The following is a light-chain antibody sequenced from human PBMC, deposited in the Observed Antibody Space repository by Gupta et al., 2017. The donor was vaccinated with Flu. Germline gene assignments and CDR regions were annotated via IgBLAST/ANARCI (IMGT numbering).Light chain of an antibody. CDR3: QPTYNPPYN. J-gene: IGKJ2*01. Sequence: PSSLSAAVGDRVSITCRASQSIFNYVKWYQQKAGKVTKLLIDGASNLQSGVPLRCSGRGSGTDCTLTIRKLQPEDVATYYCQPTYNPPYNFGQGTKLEIE. CDR1: QSIFNY. V-gene: IGKV1-39*01. CDR2: GAS.